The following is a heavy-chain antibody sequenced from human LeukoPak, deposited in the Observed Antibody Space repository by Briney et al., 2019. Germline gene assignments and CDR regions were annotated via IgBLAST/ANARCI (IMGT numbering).Heavy chain of an antibody. Sequence: GGSLRLSCAASGFTFSSYAMSWVRQAPGKGLEWVSAISGSGGSTYYADSVKGRITVARDNSKNTLYLQMNSLRAEDTAVYYCAKAFGVLPSGSYPDWGQGTLGTVSS. J-gene: IGHJ4*02. CDR2: ISGSGGST. D-gene: IGHD3-10*01. V-gene: IGHV3-23*01. CDR3: AKAFGVLPSGSYPD. CDR1: GFTFSSYA.